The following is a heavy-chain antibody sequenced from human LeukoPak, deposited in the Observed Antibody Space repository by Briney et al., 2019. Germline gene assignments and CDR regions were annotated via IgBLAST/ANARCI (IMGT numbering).Heavy chain of an antibody. CDR3: AGDGQPLDYGDVT. CDR2: IYYSGST. Sequence: SETLSLTCTVSGGSVSSGSYYWSWIRQAPGKGLEWIGYIYYSGSTNYNPSLKSRVTISVDTSKNQFSLKLSSVTAADTAVYYCAGDGQPLDYGDVTWGQGTLVTVSS. CDR1: GGSVSSGSYY. J-gene: IGHJ5*02. V-gene: IGHV4-61*01. D-gene: IGHD4-17*01.